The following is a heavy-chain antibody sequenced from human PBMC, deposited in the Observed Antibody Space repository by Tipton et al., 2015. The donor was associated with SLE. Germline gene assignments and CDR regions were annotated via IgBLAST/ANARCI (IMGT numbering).Heavy chain of an antibody. CDR1: GGSFGTYY. V-gene: IGHV4-59*01. D-gene: IGHD1-26*01. Sequence: TLSLTCTVSGGSFGTYYWNWIRQPPGKGLEWIGFLSYGGITNYNPSLKSRVTISGDTSKNHFSLKLTSVTAADTAVYYCARRVGATWYFDYWGQGTLVTVSS. J-gene: IGHJ4*02. CDR3: ARRVGATWYFDY. CDR2: LSYGGIT.